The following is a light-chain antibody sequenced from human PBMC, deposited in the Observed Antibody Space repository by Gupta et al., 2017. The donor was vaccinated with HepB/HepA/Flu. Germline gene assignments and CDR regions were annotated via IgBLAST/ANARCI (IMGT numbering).Light chain of an antibody. J-gene: IGLJ3*02. CDR1: GSNIGSNY. Sequence: QSVLTQPPSASGTPGQRVTISCSGSGSNIGSNYVYWYQQPPGTAPKLLIYRNNRRPSGVPDRFSGSKSGTSASLAISGLRAEDEADYYCAAWDDSHWVFGGGTKLTVL. CDR3: AAWDDSHWV. CDR2: RNN. V-gene: IGLV1-47*01.